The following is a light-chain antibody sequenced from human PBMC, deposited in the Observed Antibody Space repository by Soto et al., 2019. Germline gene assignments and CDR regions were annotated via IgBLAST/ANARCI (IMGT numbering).Light chain of an antibody. CDR2: ENN. Sequence: QSVLTQPPSVSAAPGQKVTISCSGSSSNIGNNYVSWYQQLPGTAPKLLIYENNKRPSGIPDRFSGSKSGTSATLGITGLQTGDEADYYCGTWDSSLSVGVFGGGTMVTVL. CDR1: SSNIGNNY. J-gene: IGLJ3*02. CDR3: GTWDSSLSVGV. V-gene: IGLV1-51*02.